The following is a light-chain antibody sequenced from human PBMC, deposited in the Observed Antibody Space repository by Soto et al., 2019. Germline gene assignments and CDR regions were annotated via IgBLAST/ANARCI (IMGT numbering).Light chain of an antibody. Sequence: CGLAHPASLSGSPVHTITISCTGTSSDIGAYDYVSWFQQHPGKAPKLMISEVNNRPSGVSNRFSGSKSGNTAYLTISGLQVEDEDEYFCFSFTTSSNHVFGTGTKVTVL. CDR1: SSDIGAYDY. CDR2: EVN. V-gene: IGLV2-14*01. J-gene: IGLJ1*01. CDR3: FSFTTSSNHV.